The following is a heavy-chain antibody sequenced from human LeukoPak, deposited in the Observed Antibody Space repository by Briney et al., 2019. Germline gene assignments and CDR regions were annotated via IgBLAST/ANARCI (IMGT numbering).Heavy chain of an antibody. Sequence: GGSLRLSCAASGFTVSSNYMSWVRQAPGKGLEWVSVIYSGGSTYYADSVKGRFTISRHNSKNTLYLQMNSLRAEDTAVDYCARSSRGYSYGDFDYWGQGTLVTVSS. V-gene: IGHV3-53*04. J-gene: IGHJ4*02. D-gene: IGHD5-18*01. CDR2: IYSGGST. CDR1: GFTVSSNY. CDR3: ARSSRGYSYGDFDY.